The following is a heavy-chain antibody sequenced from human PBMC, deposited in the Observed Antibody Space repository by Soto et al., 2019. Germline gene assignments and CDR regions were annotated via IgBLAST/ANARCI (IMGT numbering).Heavy chain of an antibody. CDR3: ASHSFDSSSAWYDQYFHN. V-gene: IGHV4-39*01. Sequence: QLQLQESGPELVKPSETLSLTCTVSGGSISTNNHFWCWIRQPPGKGLYWIATMYYNGIAYYNPALKSRATMSADTSKNQVSLRLIFVTASDTAVYVCASHSFDSSSAWYDQYFHNWGHGSLFVVSS. CDR1: GGSISTNNHF. J-gene: IGHJ1*01. CDR2: MYYNGIA. D-gene: IGHD6-19*01.